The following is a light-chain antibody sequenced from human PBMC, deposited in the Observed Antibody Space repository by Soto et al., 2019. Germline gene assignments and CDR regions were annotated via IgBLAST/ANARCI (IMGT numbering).Light chain of an antibody. V-gene: IGLV2-14*01. CDR2: GVS. J-gene: IGLJ2*01. CDR3: SSYTGSSTVV. Sequence: QSVLTQPASVSGSPGKSITISCTGTSSDVGGYNYVSWYQQHPAKAPKLIIYGVSNRPSGVSNHFSGSKSGNTASLTISGLQAEDEADYYCSSYTGSSTVVFGGGTKLTVL. CDR1: SSDVGGYNY.